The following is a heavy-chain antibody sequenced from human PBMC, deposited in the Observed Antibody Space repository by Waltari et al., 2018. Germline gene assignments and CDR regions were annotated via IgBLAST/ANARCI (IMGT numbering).Heavy chain of an antibody. CDR3: ASDLGGPAVDTDAFEI. Sequence: QVKLQQSGPGQVKPSETLSLPCAGSGGPLRRGYYLGWIRQPLGKGLEWIGSVSESGRADCDPYSKSRVTISIHMSKHKFTLELRSVTNAVTAVYFCASDLGGPAVDTDAFEIWGQGTMVIVSS. D-gene: IGHD5-18*01. V-gene: IGHV4-38-2*01. J-gene: IGHJ3*02. CDR2: VSESGRA. CDR1: GGPLRRGYY.